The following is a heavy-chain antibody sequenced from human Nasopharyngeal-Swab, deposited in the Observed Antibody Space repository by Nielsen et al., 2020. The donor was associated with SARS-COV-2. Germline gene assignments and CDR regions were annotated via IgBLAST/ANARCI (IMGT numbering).Heavy chain of an antibody. D-gene: IGHD3-10*01. CDR2: ISGSGGST. CDR1: GLTFSSYA. V-gene: IGHV3-23*01. CDR3: AKDREATYYYGSGSFDY. Sequence: GGSLRLSCAASGLTFSSYAMSWVRQAPGKGLEWVSAISGSGGSTYYADSVKGRFTISRDNSKNTLYLQMNSLRAEDTAVYYCAKDREATYYYGSGSFDYWGQGTLVTVSS. J-gene: IGHJ4*02.